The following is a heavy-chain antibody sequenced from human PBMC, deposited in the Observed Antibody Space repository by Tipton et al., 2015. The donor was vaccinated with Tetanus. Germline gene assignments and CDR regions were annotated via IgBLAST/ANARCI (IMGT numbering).Heavy chain of an antibody. D-gene: IGHD3-16*01. V-gene: IGHV3-30-3*01. CDR1: GFTFTRYA. CDR3: AREDGGPTLDYFDS. J-gene: IGHJ4*02. CDR2: ITFDGSTK. Sequence: RSLRLSCAASGFTFTRYAMHWVRQAPGKGLEWVAVITFDGSTKYYADSVKGRFILSRDNSQNTLYLQMNSLKVEDTAVYYCAREDGGPTLDYFDSWGQGAQVIVSS.